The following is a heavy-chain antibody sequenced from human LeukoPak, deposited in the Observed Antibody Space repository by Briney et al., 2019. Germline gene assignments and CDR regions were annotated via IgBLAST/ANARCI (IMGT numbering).Heavy chain of an antibody. V-gene: IGHV3-11*01. CDR3: ARQGYCSRGSCYWSGCFDP. J-gene: IGHJ5*02. CDR2: ISSDNSTT. Sequence: RSGGSLGLSCVVSGFTFSDYYMSWIGQAPGKGLEWISYISSDNSTTYYADSVKGRFTVSRDNARDSLYLQMNSLRAEDTAVYYCARQGYCSRGSCYWSGCFDPWGQGTLVTVSS. D-gene: IGHD2-15*01. CDR1: GFTFSDYY.